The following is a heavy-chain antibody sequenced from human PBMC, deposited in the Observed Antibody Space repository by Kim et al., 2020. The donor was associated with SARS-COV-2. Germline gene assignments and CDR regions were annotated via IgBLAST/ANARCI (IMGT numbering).Heavy chain of an antibody. J-gene: IGHJ4*02. D-gene: IGHD4-17*01. CDR3: ARGHGYGDLYYFDY. CDR1: GGSVSRGSYY. V-gene: IGHV4-61*01. Sequence: SETLSLTCTVSGGSVSRGSYYWSWIRQPPGKGLEWIGYIYSSGSTNYNPSLKSRVTISVDTSKNQFSLRLSSVTAADTAVYFCARGHGYGDLYYFDYWGQGTLVTVSS. CDR2: IYSSGST.